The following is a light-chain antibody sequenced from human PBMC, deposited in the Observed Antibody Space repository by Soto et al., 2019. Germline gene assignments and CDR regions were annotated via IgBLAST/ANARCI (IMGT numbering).Light chain of an antibody. CDR1: SGQSSYA. Sequence: QSVLTQSPSASASLGASVKLTCTLSSGQSSYAIAWHQQQPENGPRYLMKLNSDGSHSKGDGIPDRFTGCSSGAERYLTISSLQSEDEADYYCQIWGTGSTWVFGGGTK. V-gene: IGLV4-69*01. J-gene: IGLJ3*02. CDR3: QIWGTGSTWV. CDR2: LNSDGSH.